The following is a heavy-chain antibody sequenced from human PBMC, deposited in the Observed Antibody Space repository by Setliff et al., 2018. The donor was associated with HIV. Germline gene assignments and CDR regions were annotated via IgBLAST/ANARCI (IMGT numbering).Heavy chain of an antibody. CDR1: GFPFSSYG. CDR2: ISAYNGKT. Sequence: GASVKVSCKASGFPFSSYGISWVRQAPGQGLEWMGWISAYNGKTEYAQNFQGRVTMTTDISTSTAWTSTSTAYMELRSLRSDDTAVYYCARNSFPVGVTGTGPLFDYWGQGTLVTVSS. V-gene: IGHV1-18*01. J-gene: IGHJ4*02. CDR3: ARNSFPVGVTGTGPLFDY. D-gene: IGHD6-19*01.